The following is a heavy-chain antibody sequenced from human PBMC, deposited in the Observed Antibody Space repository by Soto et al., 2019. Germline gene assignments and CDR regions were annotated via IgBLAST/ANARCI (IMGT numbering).Heavy chain of an antibody. J-gene: IGHJ5*02. Sequence: ETLSVSCPVSGVSISSSSYYGGWIRQPPGKGLEWIGSIYYSGITYYNPSLKSRVTISVDTSKNQFSLKLSSVTAADTAVYYCASLLIVVVPAATGWFDPWGQGTLVTVSS. CDR3: ASLLIVVVPAATGWFDP. CDR1: GVSISSSSYY. CDR2: IYYSGIT. D-gene: IGHD2-2*01. V-gene: IGHV4-39*01.